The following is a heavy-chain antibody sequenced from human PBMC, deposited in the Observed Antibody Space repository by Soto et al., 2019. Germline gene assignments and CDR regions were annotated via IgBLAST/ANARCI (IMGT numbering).Heavy chain of an antibody. J-gene: IGHJ6*02. CDR3: ARVNWNYGPSPEYYYYGMDV. Sequence: GESLKISCKGSGYSFTSYWISWVRQMPGKGLEWMGRIDPSDSYTNYSPSFQGHVTISADKSISTAYLQWSSLTASDTAMYYCARVNWNYGPSPEYYYYGMDVWGQGTTVTVSS. D-gene: IGHD1-7*01. CDR1: GYSFTSYW. CDR2: IDPSDSYT. V-gene: IGHV5-10-1*01.